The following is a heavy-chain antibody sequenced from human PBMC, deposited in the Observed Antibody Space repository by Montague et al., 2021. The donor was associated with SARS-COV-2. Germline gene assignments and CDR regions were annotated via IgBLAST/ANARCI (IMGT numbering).Heavy chain of an antibody. CDR2: INHSGST. CDR3: ACGEITTRGLIYYYGMDV. V-gene: IGHV4-34*01. CDR1: GGSFSGHY. D-gene: IGHD4-11*01. Sequence: SETLSLTCAVYGGSFSGHYRNWIRQPPGKGLEWIGEINHSGSTNNNPSLKSRVTISVDTSKNQFSLKLSSVTAADTAVYYCACGEITTRGLIYYYGMDVWGQGTTVTVSS. J-gene: IGHJ6*02.